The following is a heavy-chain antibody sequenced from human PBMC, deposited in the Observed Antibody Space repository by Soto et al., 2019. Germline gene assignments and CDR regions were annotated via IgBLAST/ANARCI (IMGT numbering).Heavy chain of an antibody. CDR3: ARGGSGSYYFDY. J-gene: IGHJ4*02. D-gene: IGHD3-22*01. CDR1: GFTFSSYA. Sequence: EVQLVESGGGLVQPGGSLRLSCAASGFTFSSYAMHWVRQAPGKGLEYVSAISSNGGSTYYANSVKGRFTISRDNSKNTLYLQMGSLRAEDMAVYYCARGGSGSYYFDYSGQGTLVTVSS. CDR2: ISSNGGST. V-gene: IGHV3-64*01.